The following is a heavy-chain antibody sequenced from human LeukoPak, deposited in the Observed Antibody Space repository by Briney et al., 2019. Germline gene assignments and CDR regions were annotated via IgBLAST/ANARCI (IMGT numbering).Heavy chain of an antibody. D-gene: IGHD3-10*01. CDR2: INPNSGGT. J-gene: IGHJ4*02. Sequence: ASVKVSCKASGYTFTGYYTHWVRQAPGQGLEWMGWINPNSGGTNYAQKFQGRVTMTRDTSISTAYMELSRLRSDDTAVYYCARERTRTLAIRSYYRIYDYWGQGTLVTVSS. V-gene: IGHV1-2*02. CDR3: ARERTRTLAIRSYYRIYDY. CDR1: GYTFTGYY.